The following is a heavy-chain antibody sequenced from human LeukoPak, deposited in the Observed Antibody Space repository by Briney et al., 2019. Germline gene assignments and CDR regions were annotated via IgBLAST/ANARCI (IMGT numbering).Heavy chain of an antibody. J-gene: IGHJ4*02. D-gene: IGHD6-13*01. Sequence: ASVKVSCTASGYTFTSYAMHWVRQAPGQRLEWMGWINAGNGNTKYSQKFQGRVTITRDTSASTAYMELSSLRSEDTAVYYCARGYSSSWYSFSYWGQGTLVTVSS. V-gene: IGHV1-3*01. CDR3: ARGYSSSWYSFSY. CDR2: INAGNGNT. CDR1: GYTFTSYA.